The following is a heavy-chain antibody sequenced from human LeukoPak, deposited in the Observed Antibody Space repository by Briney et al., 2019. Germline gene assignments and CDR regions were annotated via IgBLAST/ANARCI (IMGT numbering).Heavy chain of an antibody. J-gene: IGHJ2*01. CDR3: ARRHKEVPAAVLKPGNWYFDL. CDR2: IYTSGST. D-gene: IGHD2-2*01. Sequence: PSQTLSLTCTVSGGSISSGSYYWSWIRQPAGKGLEWIGRIYTSGSTNYNPSLKSRVTISVDTSKNQFSLKLSSVTAADTAVYYCARRHKEVPAAVLKPGNWYFDLWGRGTLVTVSS. CDR1: GGSISSGSYY. V-gene: IGHV4-61*02.